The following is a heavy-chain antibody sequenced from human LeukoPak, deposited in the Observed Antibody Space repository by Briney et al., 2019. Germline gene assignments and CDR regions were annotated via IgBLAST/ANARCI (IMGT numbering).Heavy chain of an antibody. J-gene: IGHJ4*02. D-gene: IGHD6-19*01. V-gene: IGHV4-59*01. CDR1: GGSLSTYY. Sequence: SETLSLTCTVSGGSLSTYYWSWIRQPPGKGLEWIGHIYNSGSTNYSPSLKSRVTIPVDTSKNQFSLKLSSVTAADTAVYYCARFKRAGGWSYFDYWGQGTLVTVSS. CDR2: IYNSGST. CDR3: ARFKRAGGWSYFDY.